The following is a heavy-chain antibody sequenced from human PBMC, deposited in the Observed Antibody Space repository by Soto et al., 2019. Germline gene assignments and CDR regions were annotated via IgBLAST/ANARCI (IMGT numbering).Heavy chain of an antibody. CDR2: ISSSSSYI. D-gene: IGHD6-13*01. CDR3: ARDGSSWYYYGMDV. V-gene: IGHV3-21*01. CDR1: GFTFSSYS. Sequence: GGFLRLSCAASGFTFSSYSMNWVRQAPGKGLEWVSSISSSSSYIYYADSVKGRFTISRDNAKNSLYLQMNSLRAEDTAVYYCARDGSSWYYYGMDVWGQGTTVTAP. J-gene: IGHJ6*02.